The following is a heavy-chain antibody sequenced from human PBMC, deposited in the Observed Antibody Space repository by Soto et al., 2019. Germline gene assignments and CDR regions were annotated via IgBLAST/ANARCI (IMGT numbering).Heavy chain of an antibody. CDR3: ARSVFH. Sequence: QVQLQESGPGLVKPSQTLSLTCTVSGGSISTGGYYCNWILQHPGKGLEWIGYFYYSGSTYYNTSLKGRVTISVNTSKNQFSLKLSSVTAADTAVYYCARSVFHWGQGTLVTVSS. J-gene: IGHJ4*02. CDR1: GGSISTGGYY. CDR2: FYYSGST. V-gene: IGHV4-31*03.